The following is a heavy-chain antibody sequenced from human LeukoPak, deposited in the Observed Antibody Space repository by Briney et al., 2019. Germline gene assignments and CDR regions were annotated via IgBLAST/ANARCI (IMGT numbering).Heavy chain of an antibody. D-gene: IGHD1-1*01. CDR2: ISGSSGST. CDR1: GFTFSNFG. J-gene: IGHJ6*03. CDR3: AKVPGGNFFYYYYMDV. V-gene: IGHV3-23*01. Sequence: GGSLRLSCAASGFTFSNFGIHWVRQAPGKGLEWVSAISGSSGSTYYADSVKGRFTISRDNSKNTLYLQMNSLRAEDTAVYYCAKVPGGNFFYYYYMDVWGKGTTVTISS.